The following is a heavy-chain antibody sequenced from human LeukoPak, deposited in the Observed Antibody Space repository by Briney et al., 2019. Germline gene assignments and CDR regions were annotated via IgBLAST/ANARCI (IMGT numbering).Heavy chain of an antibody. CDR1: GFIFSSYA. CDR2: ISGSGGST. CDR3: AKRAIVVVTAIPSYDY. Sequence: PGGSLRLSCAASGFIFSSYAMSWVRQAPGKGLEWVSAISGSGGSTYYADSVKGRFTISRDNSKNTLYLQMNSLRAEDTAVYYCAKRAIVVVTAIPSYDYWGQGTLVTVSS. J-gene: IGHJ4*02. V-gene: IGHV3-23*01. D-gene: IGHD2-21*02.